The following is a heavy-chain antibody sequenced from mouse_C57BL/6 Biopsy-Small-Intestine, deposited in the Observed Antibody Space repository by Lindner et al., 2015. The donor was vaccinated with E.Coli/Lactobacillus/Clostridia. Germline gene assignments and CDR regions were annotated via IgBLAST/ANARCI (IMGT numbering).Heavy chain of an antibody. Sequence: VQLQESGAELAKPGASVKLSCMASGYTFTNYWMHWVKQRPGQGLEWIGYINPSSGYTKYSQKFKVKATLTADKSSSTAYMQLSSLTYEDSAVYYCARGTGNYDEWYFDVWGTGTTVTVTS. CDR1: GYTFTNYW. J-gene: IGHJ1*03. V-gene: IGHV1-7*01. CDR2: INPSSGYT. D-gene: IGHD2-4*01. CDR3: ARGTGNYDEWYFDV.